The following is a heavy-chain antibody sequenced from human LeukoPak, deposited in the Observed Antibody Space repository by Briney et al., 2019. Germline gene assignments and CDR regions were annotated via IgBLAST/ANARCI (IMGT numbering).Heavy chain of an antibody. Sequence: GGSLRLSCAASVFTFSSYAMSWVRQAPGKGLECISHFSGSGGSTYYADSVKGRFTISRDNSKNTLYLQMNSLRAEDTAVYYCARVDELREEDYYYYYMDVWGKGTTVTVSS. D-gene: IGHD3-10*01. CDR2: FSGSGGST. CDR1: VFTFSSYA. J-gene: IGHJ6*03. CDR3: ARVDELREEDYYYYYMDV. V-gene: IGHV3-23*01.